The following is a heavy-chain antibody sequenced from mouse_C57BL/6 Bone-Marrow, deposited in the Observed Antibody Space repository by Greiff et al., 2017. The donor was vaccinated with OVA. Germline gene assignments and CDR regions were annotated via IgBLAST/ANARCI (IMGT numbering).Heavy chain of an antibody. J-gene: IGHJ3*01. CDR1: GFTFSSYG. V-gene: IGHV5-6*01. CDR2: ISSGGSYT. CDR3: ARHIGWLLPPFAY. D-gene: IGHD2-3*01. Sequence: EVQRVESGGDLVKPGGSLKLSCAASGFTFSSYGMSWVRQTPEKRLEWVATISSGGSYTYYPDSVKGRFTISRDNAKNTLYLQMSSLKSEDTAMYCGARHIGWLLPPFAYWGQGTLVTVSA.